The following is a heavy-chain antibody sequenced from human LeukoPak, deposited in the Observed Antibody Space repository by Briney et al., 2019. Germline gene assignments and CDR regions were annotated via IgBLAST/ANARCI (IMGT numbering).Heavy chain of an antibody. CDR2: ISAYNGNT. D-gene: IGHD3-3*01. CDR1: GYTFTDYY. CDR3: ARAEESGYPS. J-gene: IGHJ5*02. Sequence: ASVKVSCKASGYTFTDYYMHWVRQAPGQGLEWMGWISAYNGNTNYAQKLQGRVTMTTDTSTSTVYMELRSLRSDDTAVYYCARAEESGYPSWGQGTLVTVSS. V-gene: IGHV1-18*04.